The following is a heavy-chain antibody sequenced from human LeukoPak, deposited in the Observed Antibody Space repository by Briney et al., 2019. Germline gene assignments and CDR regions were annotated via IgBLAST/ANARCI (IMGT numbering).Heavy chain of an antibody. Sequence: PGGSLRLSCAASGFTFSDFGIHWVRQAPGKGLEGVAFIRYHGSDKFYADSVKGRFTISRDNSKNTVYLQMNSLRTEDTAVYYCAKDGGSCYDSCVYYAPDYWGQGTLVTVSS. CDR2: IRYHGSDK. D-gene: IGHD3-22*01. CDR3: AKDGGSCYDSCVYYAPDY. V-gene: IGHV3-30*02. CDR1: GFTFSDFG. J-gene: IGHJ4*02.